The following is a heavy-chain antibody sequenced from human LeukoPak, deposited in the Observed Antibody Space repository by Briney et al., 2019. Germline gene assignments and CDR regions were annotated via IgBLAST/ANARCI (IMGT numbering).Heavy chain of an antibody. J-gene: IGHJ6*02. Sequence: ASVKVSCEASGYTFTSYDINWVRQATGQGLEWMGWMNPNSGNTGYAQKFQGRVTMTRSTSISTAYMELSSLRSKDTAVYYCARFSSGWYDYYYYGMDVWGQGTTVTVSS. CDR3: ARFSSGWYDYYYYGMDV. D-gene: IGHD6-19*01. CDR1: GYTFTSYD. V-gene: IGHV1-8*01. CDR2: MNPNSGNT.